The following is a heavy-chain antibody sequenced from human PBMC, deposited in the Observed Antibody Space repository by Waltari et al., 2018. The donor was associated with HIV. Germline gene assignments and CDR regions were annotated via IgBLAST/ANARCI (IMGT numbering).Heavy chain of an antibody. J-gene: IGHJ4*02. CDR2: IWYDGSNK. D-gene: IGHD6-13*01. CDR1: GFTFSSYG. V-gene: IGHV3-33*01. CDR3: ARDCGYTGDYYFDY. Sequence: GESGGGVVQPGRSLRLSCAASGFTFSSYGMHWVRQAPGKGLEWVAVIWYDGSNKYYADSVKGRFTISRDNSKNTLYLQMNSLRAEDTAVYYCARDCGYTGDYYFDYWGQGTLVTVSS.